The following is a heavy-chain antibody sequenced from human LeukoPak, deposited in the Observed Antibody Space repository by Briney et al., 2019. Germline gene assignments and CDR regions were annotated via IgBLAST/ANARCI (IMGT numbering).Heavy chain of an antibody. CDR1: GFTFSTYS. Sequence: PGGSLRLSCAASGFTFSTYSMNWVRQAPGKGLEWVSSISRSSTYISYADSVKGRFTISRDNAKNSLFLQMNSLRAEDTAVYYCARLGPGGHGEFDYWGQGTLVTVSS. CDR2: ISRSSTYI. J-gene: IGHJ4*02. D-gene: IGHD3-10*01. V-gene: IGHV3-21*01. CDR3: ARLGPGGHGEFDY.